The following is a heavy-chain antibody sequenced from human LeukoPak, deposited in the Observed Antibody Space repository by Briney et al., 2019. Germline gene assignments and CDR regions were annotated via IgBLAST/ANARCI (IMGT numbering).Heavy chain of an antibody. J-gene: IGHJ4*02. D-gene: IGHD6-13*01. V-gene: IGHV3-48*01. CDR1: GFTFSSYS. CDR2: ISRSSSAI. Sequence: PGGSLRLSCAASGFTFSSYSMNWVRQAPGKGREWVSYISRSSSAIYYADSVKCRFTISRDNAKNSLYLQMNSLRAEDTAVYYCARDGYSSSCPKDWGQGTLVTVSS. CDR3: ARDGYSSSCPKD.